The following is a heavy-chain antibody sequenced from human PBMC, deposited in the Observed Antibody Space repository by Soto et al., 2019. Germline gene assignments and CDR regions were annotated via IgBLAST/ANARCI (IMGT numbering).Heavy chain of an antibody. V-gene: IGHV3-48*02. CDR2: TSSSSSTI. Sequence: EVQLVESGGGLVQPGGSLRLSCAASGFTFRSYSMNWVRQAPGKGLEWVSYTSSSSSTIYYADSVKGRFTISRDNAKNTRYLQINSLRNEDTDVYDCASEAVIAARPGFDCWGQGSLVAVSS. J-gene: IGHJ4*02. CDR3: ASEAVIAARPGFDC. D-gene: IGHD6-6*01. CDR1: GFTFRSYS.